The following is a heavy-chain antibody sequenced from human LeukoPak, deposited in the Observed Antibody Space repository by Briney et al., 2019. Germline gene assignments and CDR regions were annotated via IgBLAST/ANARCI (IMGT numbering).Heavy chain of an antibody. CDR1: GFTFSSYA. CDR2: IWYDGSVK. CDR3: AKDARVRDWNYAQYYYYMDV. V-gene: IGHV3-33*06. D-gene: IGHD1-7*01. J-gene: IGHJ6*03. Sequence: GGSLRLSCAASGFTFSSYAMNWVRQAPGKGLEWVAVIWYDGSVKYYADSVKGRFTVSRDNYKKTLYLQMDSLRAEDTAVYYCAKDARVRDWNYAQYYYYMDVWGKGTTVTVSS.